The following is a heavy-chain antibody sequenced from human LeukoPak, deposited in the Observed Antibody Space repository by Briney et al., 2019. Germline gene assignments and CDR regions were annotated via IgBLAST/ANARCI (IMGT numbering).Heavy chain of an antibody. V-gene: IGHV3-74*01. CDR2: INNDGNLKTDGRDT. D-gene: IGHD2-2*02. CDR3: ARDGCTDTHYWYFDL. Sequence: GGSLRLSCAASVFTLSNYWMIHWVRQVPGKGLQWVSRINNDGNLKTDGRDTGSADSVKGRFTISTDNAKNTLYLQMNRLRAEDTAVYYCARDGCTDTHYWYFDLRGRGTQVTVSS. CDR1: VFTLSNYW. J-gene: IGHJ2*01.